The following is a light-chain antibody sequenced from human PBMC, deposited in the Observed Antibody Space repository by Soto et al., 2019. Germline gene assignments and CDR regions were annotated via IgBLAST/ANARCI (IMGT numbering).Light chain of an antibody. V-gene: IGKV3-20*01. Sequence: EIVLTQSPGTLSLSPGERATLSFGATQSVVTNSLAWYQQKPGQAPRLIIYGASNRDTGIPDRFSGRGSGTDFTLTISRLEPEDCAVYYCQQYGGARWTFGQGTKVDI. CDR2: GAS. CDR1: QSVVTNS. CDR3: QQYGGARWT. J-gene: IGKJ1*01.